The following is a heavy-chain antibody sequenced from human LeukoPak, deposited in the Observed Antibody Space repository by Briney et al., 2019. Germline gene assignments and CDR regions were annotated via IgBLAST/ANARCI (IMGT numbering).Heavy chain of an antibody. Sequence: PGGSLRLSCAASGLTLTSHWMSWVRQAPGKGREWVARMNLEGSEKYYIDSVKGRLTISRDNAETPLYREVNSLRAEDTAVYCCARDATYCTNGVCYTRFDYWGQGTLVSVSS. CDR1: GLTLTSHW. J-gene: IGHJ4*02. CDR3: ARDATYCTNGVCYTRFDY. CDR2: MNLEGSEK. D-gene: IGHD2-8*01. V-gene: IGHV3-7*01.